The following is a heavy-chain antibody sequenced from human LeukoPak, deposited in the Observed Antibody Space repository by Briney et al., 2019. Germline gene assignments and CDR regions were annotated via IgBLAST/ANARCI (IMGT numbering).Heavy chain of an antibody. CDR2: LHPNSGGT. V-gene: IGHV1-2*02. D-gene: IGHD3-9*01. CDR3: VRAGYFDWPNFYYYMDV. Sequence: ASVKVSCKASGYTFTGYYMHWVRHAPGQGLEWMGWLHPNSGGTNYAQKFDGRVSMTRDTSISTAYMELSRLRSDDTAVYYCVRAGYFDWPNFYYYMDVWGKGTTVSVSS. J-gene: IGHJ6*03. CDR1: GYTFTGYY.